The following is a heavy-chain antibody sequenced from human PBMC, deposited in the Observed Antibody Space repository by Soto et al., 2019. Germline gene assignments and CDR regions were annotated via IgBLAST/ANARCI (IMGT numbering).Heavy chain of an antibody. CDR1: GYTFTGYY. CDR2: INPNSGGT. D-gene: IGHD2-2*02. V-gene: IGHV1-2*04. J-gene: IGHJ3*02. Sequence: ASVKVSCKASGYTFTGYYMHWVRQAPGQGLEWVGWINPNSGGTNYAQKFQGWVTMTRDTSTSTAYMELRRLRSDDTAVYYCARELGRRTTGYCSSTSCYTVLAFDIWGQGTMVTVSS. CDR3: ARELGRRTTGYCSSTSCYTVLAFDI.